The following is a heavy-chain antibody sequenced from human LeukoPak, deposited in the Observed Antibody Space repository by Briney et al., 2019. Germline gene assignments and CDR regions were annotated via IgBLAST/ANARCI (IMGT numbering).Heavy chain of an antibody. CDR2: IFYSGST. J-gene: IGHJ4*02. D-gene: IGHD2-21*02. V-gene: IGHV4-39*01. CDR1: GGSISSSNYY. CDR3: AGLVVVTATIDY. Sequence: SETLSLTCTVSGGSISSSNYYWGWIRQPPGKGLEWIGNIFYSGSTYYNPSLKSRVTISVDTSKNQFSLRLSSVTAADTAVYYCAGLVVVTATIDYWGQGTLVTVSS.